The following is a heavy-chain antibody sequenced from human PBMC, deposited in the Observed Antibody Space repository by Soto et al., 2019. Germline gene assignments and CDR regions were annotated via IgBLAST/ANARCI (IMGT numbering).Heavy chain of an antibody. D-gene: IGHD4-17*01. CDR1: GFTVSNYA. Sequence: QVQLVESGGGVVQPGRSLRLSCAGSGFTVSNYAMHWVRQAPGKGLEWVAVMLSDGTNRFSDSVKGRLTVSGDNSENTVYLQMNSLTGEETAVYYCAKSGLRFLDYFDYWGQGTLVTVSS. V-gene: IGHV3-30*18. CDR3: AKSGLRFLDYFDY. J-gene: IGHJ4*02. CDR2: MLSDGTNR.